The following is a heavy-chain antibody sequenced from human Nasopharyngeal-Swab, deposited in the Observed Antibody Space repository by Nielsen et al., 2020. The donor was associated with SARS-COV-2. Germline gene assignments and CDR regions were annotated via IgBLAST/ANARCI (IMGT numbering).Heavy chain of an antibody. D-gene: IGHD2-21*02. CDR3: ARGGDWRFDP. Sequence: SETLSLTCGVYDGSLSGYYWSWIRQPPGKGLEWIGEIDRSGSTDYNPSLKSRVTISVDKSKNNFSLKLNSVTAADTALYYCARGGDWRFDPWGQGTLVTVSS. CDR2: IDRSGST. J-gene: IGHJ5*02. V-gene: IGHV4-34*01. CDR1: DGSLSGYY.